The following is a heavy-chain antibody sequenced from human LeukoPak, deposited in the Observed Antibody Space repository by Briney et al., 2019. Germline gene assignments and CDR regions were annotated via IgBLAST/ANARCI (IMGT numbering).Heavy chain of an antibody. Sequence: SETLSLTCTVSGGSISSYYWSWIRQPPGKGLEWIGYIYNSGSTKYNPSLKSGVTMSVDTSKNQFSLKLSSVNVVDTAVYYCARAGVRDAFDIWGQGTMVTVSS. J-gene: IGHJ3*02. D-gene: IGHD7-27*01. CDR3: ARAGVRDAFDI. CDR1: GGSISSYY. CDR2: IYNSGST. V-gene: IGHV4-59*01.